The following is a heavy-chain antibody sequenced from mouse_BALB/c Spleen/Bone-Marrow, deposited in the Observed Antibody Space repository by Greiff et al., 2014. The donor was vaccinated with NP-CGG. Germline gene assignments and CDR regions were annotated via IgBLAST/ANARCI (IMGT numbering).Heavy chain of an antibody. CDR3: AKGPWFAY. Sequence: QVQLQQSGAELVRPGSSVKISCKASGYAFSSYWMNWVKQRPGQGLEWIGQIYPGDGDTNYNGKFKGKATLTADKSSSTAYMQLSSLTSEDSAVYFGAKGPWFAYWGQGTLVTVSA. D-gene: IGHD3-3*01. V-gene: IGHV1-80*01. CDR2: IYPGDGDT. J-gene: IGHJ3*01. CDR1: GYAFSSYW.